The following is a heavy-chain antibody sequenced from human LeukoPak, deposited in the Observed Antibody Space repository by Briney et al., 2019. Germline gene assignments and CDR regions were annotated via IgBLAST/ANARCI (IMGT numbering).Heavy chain of an antibody. CDR3: ARTTYDRSFDY. CDR2: IYYSGST. CDR1: GGSISSSSYY. Sequence: SETLSLTCTVSGGSISSSSYYWGWIRQPPGKGLEWIGSIYYSGSTYYNPSLKSRVTISVDTSKNQFSLKLSSVTAADTAVYYCARTTYDRSFDYWGQGTLVTVSS. V-gene: IGHV4-39*01. D-gene: IGHD3-16*01. J-gene: IGHJ4*02.